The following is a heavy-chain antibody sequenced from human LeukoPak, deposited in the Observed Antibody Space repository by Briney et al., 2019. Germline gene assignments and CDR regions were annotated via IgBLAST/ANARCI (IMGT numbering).Heavy chain of an antibody. V-gene: IGHV3-23*01. J-gene: IGHJ4*02. D-gene: IGHD3-3*01. Sequence: GGSLRLSCAASGFTCSSYAMSWVRQAPGKGLEWVSAISGSGGSTYYADSVKGRFTISRDNSKNTLYLQMNSLRAEDTAVYYCAKGAQNYDFWSGYLNYFDYWGQGTLVTVSS. CDR1: GFTCSSYA. CDR2: ISGSGGST. CDR3: AKGAQNYDFWSGYLNYFDY.